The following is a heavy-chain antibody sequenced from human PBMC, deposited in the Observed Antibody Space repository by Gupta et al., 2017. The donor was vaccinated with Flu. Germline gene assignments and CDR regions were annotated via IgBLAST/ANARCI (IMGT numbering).Heavy chain of an antibody. CDR3: ARDLGEGYYYGMDV. V-gene: IGHV3-21*01. CDR1: AFTFTYYP. J-gene: IGHJ6*02. Sequence: EGQLVESGGGLARPGGSLRLSCAASAFTFTYYPMNWVRQAPGKGLEWVSSISSTSSFIYYADSLKGRFTISRDNTKSSLYLQMNSLRAEDTAVYYCARDLGEGYYYGMDVWGPGTTVTVSS. CDR2: ISSTSSFI.